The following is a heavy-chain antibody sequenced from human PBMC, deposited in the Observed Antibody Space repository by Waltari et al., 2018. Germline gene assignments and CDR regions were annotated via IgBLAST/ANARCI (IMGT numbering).Heavy chain of an antibody. Sequence: QVQLVQSGAEVKKPGASVKVSCKASGYTFTGYYMHWVRQAPGQGLEWMGWINPNGGGTNYAQKFQGRVTMTRDTSISTAYMELSRLRSDDTAVYYCARSEVTMVRGAIDYWGQGTLVTVSS. CDR3: ARSEVTMVRGAIDY. D-gene: IGHD3-10*01. J-gene: IGHJ4*02. CDR1: GYTFTGYY. V-gene: IGHV1-2*02. CDR2: INPNGGGT.